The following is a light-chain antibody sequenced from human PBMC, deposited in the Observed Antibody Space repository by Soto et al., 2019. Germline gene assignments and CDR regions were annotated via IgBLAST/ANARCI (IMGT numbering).Light chain of an antibody. CDR2: DAY. CDR3: QQRHMWPIT. CDR1: QSFRGL. J-gene: IGKJ5*01. V-gene: IGKV3-11*01. Sequence: EVLLTQSPVTLSLSPGEIATLSCRASQSFRGLLAWYQQKPGQAPRLLIYDAYNRATGIPPRFSGSGSGTDFTLTISSLEPEDSAVYYCQQRHMWPITFGQGTRLEI.